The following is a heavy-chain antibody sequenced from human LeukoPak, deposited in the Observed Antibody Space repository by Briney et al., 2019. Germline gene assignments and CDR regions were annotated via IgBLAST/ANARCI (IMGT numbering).Heavy chain of an antibody. D-gene: IGHD2-8*01. J-gene: IGHJ5*02. CDR2: MNPNSGNT. CDR1: GGTFSSYA. CDR3: ARDLGYCTNGVCHNWFDP. Sequence: ASVKVSCKASGGTFSSYAISWVRQAPGQGLEWMGWMNPNSGNTGYAQKFQGRVTMTRNTSISTAYMELSSLRSEDTAVYYCARDLGYCTNGVCHNWFDPWGQGTLVTVSS. V-gene: IGHV1-8*02.